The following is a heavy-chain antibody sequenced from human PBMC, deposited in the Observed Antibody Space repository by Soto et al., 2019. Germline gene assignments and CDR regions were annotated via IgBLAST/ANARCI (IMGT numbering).Heavy chain of an antibody. V-gene: IGHV3-11*01. CDR1: GFTFSDYY. CDR2: ISSSGSTI. J-gene: IGHJ4*02. Sequence: PGGSLRLSXAASGFTFSDYYMSWIRQAPGKGLEWVSYISSSGSTIYYADSVKGRFTISRDNAKNSLYLQMNSLGAEDTAVYYCARESSGYSYGYVDYWGQGTLVTVSS. CDR3: ARESSGYSYGYVDY. D-gene: IGHD5-18*01.